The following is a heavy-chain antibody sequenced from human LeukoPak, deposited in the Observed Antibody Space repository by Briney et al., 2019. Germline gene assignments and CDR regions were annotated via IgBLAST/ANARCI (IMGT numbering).Heavy chain of an antibody. CDR1: GGSISSSSYY. Sequence: PSETLSLTCTVSGGSISSSSYYWGWIRQPPGKGLEGIGSIYYSGSTYYNPSLKSRVTISVDTSKNQFSLKLSSVTAADTAVYYCARHSMVRDFYYYHYMDVWGKGTTVTVSS. CDR2: IYYSGST. D-gene: IGHD3-10*01. V-gene: IGHV4-39*01. CDR3: ARHSMVRDFYYYHYMDV. J-gene: IGHJ6*03.